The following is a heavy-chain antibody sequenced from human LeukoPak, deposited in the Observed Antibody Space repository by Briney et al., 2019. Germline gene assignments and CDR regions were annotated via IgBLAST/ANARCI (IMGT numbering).Heavy chain of an antibody. V-gene: IGHV4-59*01. CDR1: GGSISSYY. Sequence: SETLSLTCTVSGGSISSYYWSWIRQPPGKGLEWIGYIYYSGSTNYNPPLKSRVTISVDTSKNQFSLKLSSVTAADTAVYYCARDGLPDYYYYGMDVWGQGTTVTVSS. CDR2: IYYSGST. J-gene: IGHJ6*02. D-gene: IGHD3/OR15-3a*01. CDR3: ARDGLPDYYYYGMDV.